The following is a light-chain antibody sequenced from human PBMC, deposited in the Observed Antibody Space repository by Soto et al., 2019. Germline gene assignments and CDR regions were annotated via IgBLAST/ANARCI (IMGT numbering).Light chain of an antibody. Sequence: EIVMTQSPATLSVSRGERATLSCRASQSISSNLAWYQQKPGQAPRLLIYGAITRATDIPARFSGSGSGTEFTLTISSLQSEDFAVYYCQQYNDWILTFGQGTKVDI. CDR1: QSISSN. CDR2: GAI. J-gene: IGKJ1*01. CDR3: QQYNDWILT. V-gene: IGKV3-15*01.